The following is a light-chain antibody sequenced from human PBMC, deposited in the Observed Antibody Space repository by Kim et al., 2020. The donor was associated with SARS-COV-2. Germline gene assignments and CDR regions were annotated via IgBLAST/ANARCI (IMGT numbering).Light chain of an antibody. Sequence: SASVGDRVPITCRASQSISSWLAWYQQKPGKAPKVLIYDASSLESGVPSRFSGSGSGTEFTLTISSLQPDDFATYYCQQYQSYSAFGQGTKVDIK. CDR2: DAS. V-gene: IGKV1-5*01. CDR1: QSISSW. J-gene: IGKJ1*01. CDR3: QQYQSYSA.